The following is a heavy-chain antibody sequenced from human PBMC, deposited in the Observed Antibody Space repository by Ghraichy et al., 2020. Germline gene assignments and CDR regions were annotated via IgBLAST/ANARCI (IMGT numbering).Heavy chain of an antibody. J-gene: IGHJ3*02. CDR2: INAGNGNT. CDR1: GYTFTSYA. V-gene: IGHV1-3*01. CDR3: ARAPKLGYDFWSGYSPSGDAFDI. Sequence: ASVKVSCKASGYTFTSYAMHWVRQAPGQRLEWMGWINAGNGNTKYSQKFQGRVTITRDTSASTAYMELSSLRSEDTAVYYCARAPKLGYDFWSGYSPSGDAFDIWGQGTMVTVSS. D-gene: IGHD3-3*01.